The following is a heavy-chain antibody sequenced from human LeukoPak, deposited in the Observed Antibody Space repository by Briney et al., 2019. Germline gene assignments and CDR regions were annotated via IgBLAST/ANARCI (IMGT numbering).Heavy chain of an antibody. D-gene: IGHD4-17*01. CDR3: ARDRPYGAGGDMDV. Sequence: GGSLRLSCAPSGFSVRDNYMNWVRQAPGKGLEWVSIIYNDGSPYYTDSVKGRFTISKDNFKNRLYLQMNSLRAEDTAVYYCARDRPYGAGGDMDVWGQGTTFPVSS. CDR2: IYNDGSP. J-gene: IGHJ6*02. CDR1: GFSVRDNY. V-gene: IGHV3-53*01.